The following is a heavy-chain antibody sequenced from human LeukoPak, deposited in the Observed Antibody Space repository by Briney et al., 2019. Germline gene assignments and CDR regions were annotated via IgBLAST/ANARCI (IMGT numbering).Heavy chain of an antibody. J-gene: IGHJ4*02. V-gene: IGHV1-46*01. CDR1: GYSFTSYY. CDR2: IDPSGGST. D-gene: IGHD3-10*01. CDR3: ASLGSGSSPIIDFDY. Sequence: ASVKVSCKASGYSFTSYYMHWVRQAPGQGLEWIGIIDPSGGSTNYAQKFQGRITMTRYTSTSTVYMELSSLRSEDTAIYYCASLGSGSSPIIDFDYWGQGTLVTVSS.